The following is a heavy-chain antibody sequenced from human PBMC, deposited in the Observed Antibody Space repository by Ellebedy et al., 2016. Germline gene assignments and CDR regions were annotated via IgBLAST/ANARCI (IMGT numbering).Heavy chain of an antibody. CDR2: ISGDSSDT. CDR1: GFMFSASY. V-gene: IGHV3-11*03. J-gene: IGHJ4*02. Sequence: GGSLRLSXAASGFMFSASYMSWIRQAPGKGPEWISYISGDSSDTNYADSVKGRFTISRDNARDSLFLQMSSLRGEDTAVYYCLRGTRGAFEDYWGQGALVTVSS. D-gene: IGHD3-16*01. CDR3: LRGTRGAFEDY.